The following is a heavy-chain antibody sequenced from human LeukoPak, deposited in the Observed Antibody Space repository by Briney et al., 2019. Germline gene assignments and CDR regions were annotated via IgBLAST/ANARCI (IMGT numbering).Heavy chain of an antibody. V-gene: IGHV4-4*07. CDR3: ARTSTFGTNYDFWSGLTYYMDV. CDR1: GGSISSYY. CDR2: IYTSGST. D-gene: IGHD3-3*01. Sequence: SETLSLTCTVSGGSISSYYWSWIRQPAGKGLEWIGRIYTSGSTNYNPSLKSRVTMSVDTSKNQFSLKLSSVTAADTAVYYCARTSTFGTNYDFWSGLTYYMDVWGKGTTDTVSS. J-gene: IGHJ6*03.